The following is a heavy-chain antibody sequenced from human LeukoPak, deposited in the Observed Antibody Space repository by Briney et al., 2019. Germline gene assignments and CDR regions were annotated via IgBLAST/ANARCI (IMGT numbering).Heavy chain of an antibody. CDR2: ISWNSGSI. CDR3: AKDIFTGIAAAGAIDY. Sequence: PGRSLRLSCAASGFTCDDYAMHWVRQAPGKGLEWVSGISWNSGSIGYADSVKGRFTISRDNAKNSLYLQMNSLRAEDTALYYCAKDIFTGIAAAGAIDYWGQGTLVTVSS. D-gene: IGHD6-13*01. V-gene: IGHV3-9*01. J-gene: IGHJ4*02. CDR1: GFTCDDYA.